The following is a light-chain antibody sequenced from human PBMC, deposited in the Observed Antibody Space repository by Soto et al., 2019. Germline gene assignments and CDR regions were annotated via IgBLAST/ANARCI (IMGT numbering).Light chain of an antibody. J-gene: IGLJ1*01. Sequence: QSALTQPASVSGSPGQSITISCTGTNNDVGGYNYVSWFQHDPGKVPKLIIYEVSSRPSGVSNRFSGSKSGNTASLTISGLQAEDEADYYCMSYTSDTFFVFGTGTNVTVL. V-gene: IGLV2-14*01. CDR2: EVS. CDR3: MSYTSDTFFV. CDR1: NNDVGGYNY.